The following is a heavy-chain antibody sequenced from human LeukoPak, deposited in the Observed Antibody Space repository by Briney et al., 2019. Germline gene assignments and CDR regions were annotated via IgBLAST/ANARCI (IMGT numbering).Heavy chain of an antibody. CDR2: INHSGST. CDR1: GGSFSGYY. V-gene: IGHV4-34*01. J-gene: IGHJ5*02. Sequence: SETLSLTCAVYGGSFSGYYWSWIRQPPGKGLEWIGEINHSGSTNYNPSFKSRVTISVDTSKNQFSLKLSSVTAADTAVYYCARARDSDYVWGSYRHNWFDPWGQGTLVTVSS. D-gene: IGHD3-16*02. CDR3: ARARDSDYVWGSYRHNWFDP.